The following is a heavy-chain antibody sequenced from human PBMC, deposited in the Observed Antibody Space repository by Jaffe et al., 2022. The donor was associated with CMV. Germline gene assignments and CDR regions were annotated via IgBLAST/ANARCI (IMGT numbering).Heavy chain of an antibody. CDR3: ARDQSWVTGGSDAYFDY. CDR2: ISSSSSYI. Sequence: EVQLVESGGGLVKPGGSLRLSCAASGFTFSSYSMNWVRQAPGKGLEWVSSISSSSSYIYYADSVKGRFTISRDNAKNSLYLQMNSLRAEDTAVYYCARDQSWVTGGSDAYFDYWGQGTLVTVSS. CDR1: GFTFSSYS. D-gene: IGHD2-21*02. J-gene: IGHJ4*02. V-gene: IGHV3-21*01.